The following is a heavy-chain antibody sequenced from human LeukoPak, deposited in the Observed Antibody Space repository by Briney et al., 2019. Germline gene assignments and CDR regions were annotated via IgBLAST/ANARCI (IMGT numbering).Heavy chain of an antibody. CDR2: IVGSGGST. D-gene: IGHD3-9*01. Sequence: RGSLRLSCAASGFTFSNYAMSWVRQAPGKGLEWVSAIVGSGGSTYYADSVKGRFSISRGNSKNTLFLQMNSLRVEDTALYYCSKWGDCDVLTGYYDSDFWGQGTLVTVSS. CDR1: GFTFSNYA. V-gene: IGHV3-23*01. CDR3: SKWGDCDVLTGYYDSDF. J-gene: IGHJ4*02.